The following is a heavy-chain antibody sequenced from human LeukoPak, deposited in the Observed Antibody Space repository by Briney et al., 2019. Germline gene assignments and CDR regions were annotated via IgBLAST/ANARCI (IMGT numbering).Heavy chain of an antibody. J-gene: IGHJ4*02. CDR2: ISGSGGST. Sequence: PGGSLRLPCAASGFTFSSYAMSWVRRAPGKGLEWVSAISGSGGSTYYADSVKGRFTISRDNSKNTLYLQMNSLRAEDTAVYYCAKDRPRDYYDSSGYYDYWGQGTLVTVSS. CDR1: GFTFSSYA. D-gene: IGHD3-22*01. CDR3: AKDRPRDYYDSSGYYDY. V-gene: IGHV3-23*01.